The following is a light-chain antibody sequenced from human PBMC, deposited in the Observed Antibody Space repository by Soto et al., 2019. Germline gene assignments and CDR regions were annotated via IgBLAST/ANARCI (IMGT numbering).Light chain of an antibody. J-gene: IGKJ1*01. V-gene: IGKV1-5*01. CDR3: QHTRT. CDR1: QNINNW. CDR2: DAS. Sequence: DFQMTQSPSTLSASVGDRVTITCRASQNINNWVAWYQQKPGKAPKFLIYDASTLQRRVPSRFSGSGFGTEFSLTISSRQPDDFGSYYCQHTRTFGQGTKVEIK.